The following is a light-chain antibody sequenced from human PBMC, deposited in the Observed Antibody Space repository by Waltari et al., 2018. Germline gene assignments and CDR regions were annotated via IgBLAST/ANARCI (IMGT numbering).Light chain of an antibody. Sequence: SYELTQPPSVSVSPGQTASITCSGDKLGDKYVCWYQQRPGQSPVLVIYQDGKRPSGIPDRFSGSNSGNTATLTISGTQAMDEADYYCQAWDSNSYVFGTGTKVTVL. CDR1: KLGDKY. CDR2: QDG. J-gene: IGLJ1*01. CDR3: QAWDSNSYV. V-gene: IGLV3-1*01.